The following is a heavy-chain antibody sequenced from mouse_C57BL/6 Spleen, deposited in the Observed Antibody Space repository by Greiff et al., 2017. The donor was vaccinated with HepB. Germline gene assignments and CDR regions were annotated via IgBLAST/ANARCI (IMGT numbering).Heavy chain of an antibody. CDR1: GYTFTDYN. CDR3: ARRGYYFDY. Sequence: EVQLQQSGPELVKPGASVKIPCKASGYTFTDYNMDWVKQSHGKSLEWIGDINPNHGGTIYNQKFKGKATLTVDKSSSTAYMELRSLTSEDTAVYYCARRGYYFDYWGQGTTLTVSS. J-gene: IGHJ2*01. CDR2: INPNHGGT. V-gene: IGHV1-18*01.